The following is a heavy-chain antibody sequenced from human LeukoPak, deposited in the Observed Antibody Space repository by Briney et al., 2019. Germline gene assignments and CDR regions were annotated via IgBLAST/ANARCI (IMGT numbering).Heavy chain of an antibody. CDR2: ISSSSSYI. J-gene: IGHJ3*02. D-gene: IGHD2-2*01. CDR1: GFTFSSYS. CDR3: ARDLYCSSTSCADAFDI. Sequence: GGSLRLSCAASGFTFSSYSMNWVRQAPGKGLEWVSSISSSSSYIYYADSVKGRFTISRDNAKNSLYLQMNSLRAEDTAVYYCARDLYCSSTSCADAFDIWGQGTMVTVSS. V-gene: IGHV3-21*01.